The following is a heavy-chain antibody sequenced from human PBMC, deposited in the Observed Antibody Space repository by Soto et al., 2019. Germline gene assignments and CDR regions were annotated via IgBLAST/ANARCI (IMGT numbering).Heavy chain of an antibody. Sequence: PGGSMRLSCAASGFTFSNFAVNWARQDPGKGLEWLAFISSTGSAEYYADAVKGRFTVSRDNVKNTLYLQMNSLRAEDTAVYYCARDRGESGYPEYFQHWGQGTLVTVSS. J-gene: IGHJ1*01. CDR3: ARDRGESGYPEYFQH. CDR1: GFTFSNFA. D-gene: IGHD3-10*01. CDR2: ISSTGSAE. V-gene: IGHV3-30*14.